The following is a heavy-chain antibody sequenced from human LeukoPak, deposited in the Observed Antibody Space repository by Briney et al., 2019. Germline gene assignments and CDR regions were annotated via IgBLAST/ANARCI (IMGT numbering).Heavy chain of an antibody. CDR2: INHSGST. CDR1: GGSISSSSYY. J-gene: IGHJ3*02. V-gene: IGHV4-39*07. CDR3: ARPGLRLGELSSHFVPPDAFDI. Sequence: SETLSLTCTVSGGSISSSSYYWGWIRQPPGKGLEWIGEINHSGSTNYNPSLKSRVTISVDTSKNQFSLKLSSVTAADTAVYYCARPGLRLGELSSHFVPPDAFDIWGQGTMVTVSS. D-gene: IGHD3-16*02.